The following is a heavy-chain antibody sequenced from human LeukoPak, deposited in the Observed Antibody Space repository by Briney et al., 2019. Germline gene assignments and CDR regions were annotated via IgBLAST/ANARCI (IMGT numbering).Heavy chain of an antibody. J-gene: IGHJ5*02. D-gene: IGHD6-19*01. CDR2: IYYSGST. Sequence: SETLSLTCTVSGGSISSYYWSWIRQPPGQGLEWIGYIYYSGSTNYNPSLKSRVTISVDTSKNQFSLKLSSVTAADTAVYYCARDSPGAVAGGGPGWFDPWGQGTLVTVSS. CDR1: GGSISSYY. CDR3: ARDSPGAVAGGGPGWFDP. V-gene: IGHV4-59*01.